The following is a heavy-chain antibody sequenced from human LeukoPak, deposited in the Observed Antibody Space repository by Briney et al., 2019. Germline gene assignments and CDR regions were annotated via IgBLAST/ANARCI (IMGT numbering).Heavy chain of an antibody. CDR2: MWYDGSNK. CDR1: GFTFSRNA. CDR3: AMHGSSAYYYYMDV. Sequence: PGRSLRLSCAASGFTFSRNAMHWVRQAPGKGLKWVAVMWYDGSNKEYADSVKGRVTISTDNSKNTLYLQMNSLRAEDTAVYYCAMHGSSAYYYYMDVWGKGTPVIVSS. D-gene: IGHD3-10*01. J-gene: IGHJ6*03. V-gene: IGHV3-33*01.